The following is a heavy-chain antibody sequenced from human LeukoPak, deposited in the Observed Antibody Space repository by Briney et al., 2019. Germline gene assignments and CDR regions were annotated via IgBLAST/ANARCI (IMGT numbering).Heavy chain of an antibody. CDR3: VRARGYNYGYVDY. V-gene: IGHV1-8*01. D-gene: IGHD5-18*01. CDR2: MNPNSGDT. Sequence: GASVKVSCKASGYTFTSYDINWVRQATGQGLEWMGWMNPNSGDTGYAQNFQGRLNMTRNTSKSTAYMELSSLRSEDTAVYYCVRARGYNYGYVDYWGQGTLVTVSS. CDR1: GYTFTSYD. J-gene: IGHJ4*02.